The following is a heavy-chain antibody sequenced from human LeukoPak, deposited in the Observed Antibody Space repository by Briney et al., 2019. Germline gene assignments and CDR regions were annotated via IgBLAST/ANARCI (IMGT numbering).Heavy chain of an antibody. V-gene: IGHV1-2*02. J-gene: IGHJ5*02. CDR2: INPNSGGT. Sequence: ASVKVSCKASGYTFTGYYMHWVRQAPGQGLEWIGWINPNSGGTNYAQKFQGRVTMTRDTSISTAYMELSRLRSDDTAVYYCARQGLRFVGFDPWGQGTLVTVSS. D-gene: IGHD6-25*01. CDR1: GYTFTGYY. CDR3: ARQGLRFVGFDP.